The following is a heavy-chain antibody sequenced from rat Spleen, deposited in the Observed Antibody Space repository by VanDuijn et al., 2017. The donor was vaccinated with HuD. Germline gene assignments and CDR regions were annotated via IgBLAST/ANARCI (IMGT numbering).Heavy chain of an antibody. D-gene: IGHD1-1*01. CDR3: ARHGGYYNGDYLMDA. J-gene: IGHJ4*01. CDR1: GFTFSRYW. CDR2: ITTGGGHT. V-gene: IGHV5-25*01. Sequence: EVQLVETGGGFVQPGRSLKLSCVGSGFTFSRYWMYWIRQAPKKGLEWVASITTGGGHTYYRDSVKGRFTIPRDNAKSTLYLQMDSLRSEDTATYYCARHGGYYNGDYLMDAWGQGASVTVSS.